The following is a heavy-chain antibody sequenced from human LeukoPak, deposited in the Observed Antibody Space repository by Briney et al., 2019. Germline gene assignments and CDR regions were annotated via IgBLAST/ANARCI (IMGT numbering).Heavy chain of an antibody. CDR2: ISGSGGST. CDR1: GFTFSSYA. CDR3: AKLFTRVVVVAADY. V-gene: IGHV3-23*01. D-gene: IGHD2-15*01. Sequence: QSGGSLRLSCAASGFTFSSYAMGWVRQAPGKWLEWVSAISGSGGSTYYADSVKGRFTISRDNSKNTLYLQMNSLRAEDTAVYYCAKLFTRVVVVAADYWGQGTLVTVSS. J-gene: IGHJ4*02.